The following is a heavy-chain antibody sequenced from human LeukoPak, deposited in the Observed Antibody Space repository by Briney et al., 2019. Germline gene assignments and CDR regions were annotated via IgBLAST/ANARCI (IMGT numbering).Heavy chain of an antibody. Sequence: VASVKVSCKASGYTFTSYGISWVRQAPGQGLGWMGWISAYNGNTNYAQKLQGRVTMTTDTSTSTAYMELRILRSDDTAVYYCARVYPHPVLDSDAFDIWGQGTMVTVSS. D-gene: IGHD2-8*01. J-gene: IGHJ3*02. CDR3: ARVYPHPVLDSDAFDI. V-gene: IGHV1-18*01. CDR2: ISAYNGNT. CDR1: GYTFTSYG.